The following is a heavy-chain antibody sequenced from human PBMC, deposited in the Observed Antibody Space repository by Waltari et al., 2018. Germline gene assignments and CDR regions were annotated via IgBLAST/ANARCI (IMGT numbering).Heavy chain of an antibody. V-gene: IGHV3-7*01. Sequence: EVQLVESGGGLVQPGVSLILSCVTSGFHVSDFWINWVRQAPGRGLEWVANIRQDGVAKNYLDSVKGRFTVSRDNAENSLFLQLNSLTAEDTALYYCARDVPNSGRGGFDFWGHGTMVTVSS. CDR2: IRQDGVAK. CDR1: GFHVSDFW. D-gene: IGHD3-10*01. J-gene: IGHJ3*01. CDR3: ARDVPNSGRGGFDF.